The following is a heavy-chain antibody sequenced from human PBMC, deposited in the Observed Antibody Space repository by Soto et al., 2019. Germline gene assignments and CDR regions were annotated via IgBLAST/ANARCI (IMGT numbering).Heavy chain of an antibody. CDR1: GFTFINYA. V-gene: IGHV3-23*01. D-gene: IGHD2-15*01. Sequence: GGSLRLSCAASGFTFINYAMSWVRQTPGKGLEWVSGISGSGGTTDYADSAKGRFTVSRDKSKNTLYLQMNSLRPEDTAVYYCAKDRETSIVGPYFDSWGQGTMVTVSS. J-gene: IGHJ4*02. CDR2: ISGSGGTT. CDR3: AKDRETSIVGPYFDS.